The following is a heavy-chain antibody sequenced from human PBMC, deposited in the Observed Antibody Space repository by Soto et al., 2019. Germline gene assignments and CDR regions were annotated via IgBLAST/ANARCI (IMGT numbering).Heavy chain of an antibody. CDR3: ARADSSGYQAFDY. CDR1: GYTFTSYA. J-gene: IGHJ4*02. D-gene: IGHD3-22*01. Sequence: ASVXVSCKASGYTFTSYAMHWVRRAPGQRLEWMGWINAGNGNTKYSQKFQGRVTITRDTSASTAYMELSSLRSEDTAVYYCARADSSGYQAFDYWGQGTLVTVSS. V-gene: IGHV1-3*01. CDR2: INAGNGNT.